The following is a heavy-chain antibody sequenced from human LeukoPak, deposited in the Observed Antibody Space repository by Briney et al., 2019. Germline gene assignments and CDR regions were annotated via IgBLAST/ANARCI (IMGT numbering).Heavy chain of an antibody. CDR2: INPSGGST. CDR3: ARDRGGEYQLLPYYYYYYGMDV. Sequence: GASVKVSCKASGYTFTSYYMHWVRQAPGQGLEWMGIINPSGGSTSHAQKFQGRVTMTRDTSTSTVYMELSSLRSEDTAVYYCARDRGGEYQLLPYYYYYYGMDVWGQGTTVTVSS. D-gene: IGHD2-2*01. CDR1: GYTFTSYY. V-gene: IGHV1-46*01. J-gene: IGHJ6*02.